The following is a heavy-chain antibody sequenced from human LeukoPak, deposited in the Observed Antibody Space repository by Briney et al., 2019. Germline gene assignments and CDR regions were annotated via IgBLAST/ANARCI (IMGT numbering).Heavy chain of an antibody. CDR3: ARGFSSSWAVTPPYYYYYMDV. V-gene: IGHV4-34*01. Sequence: KTSETLSLTCAVYGGSFSGYYWSWIRQPPGKGLEWIGEINHSGSTNYNPSLKSRVTISVDTSKNQFSLKLSSVTAADTAVYYCARGFSSSWAVTPPYYYYYMDVWGKGTTVTVSS. CDR1: GGSFSGYY. J-gene: IGHJ6*03. D-gene: IGHD6-13*01. CDR2: INHSGST.